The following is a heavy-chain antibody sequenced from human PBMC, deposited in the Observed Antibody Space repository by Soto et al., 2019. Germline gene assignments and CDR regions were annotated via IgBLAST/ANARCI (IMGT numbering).Heavy chain of an antibody. CDR1: GFTFDDYA. D-gene: IGHD4-17*01. Sequence: EVQLVESGGGLVQPGRSLRLSCAASGFTFDDYAMHWVRQAPGKGLEWVSGISWNSGSIGYADSVKGRFTISRDNAKNSLYLQMNSLRAEDTALYYCAKSYGRVALDYWGQGTLVTVSS. V-gene: IGHV3-9*01. CDR3: AKSYGRVALDY. J-gene: IGHJ4*02. CDR2: ISWNSGSI.